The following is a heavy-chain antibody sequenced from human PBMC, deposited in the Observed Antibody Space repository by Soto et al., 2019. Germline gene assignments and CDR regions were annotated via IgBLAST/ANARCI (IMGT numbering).Heavy chain of an antibody. CDR2: ISYDGSNK. Sequence: GGSLRLSCAASGFTFSSYAMHWVRQAPGKGLEWVAVISYDGSNKYYADSVKGRFTISRDNSKNTLYLQMNSLRAEDTAVYYCAGASSRVSSVVAAYWGQGTLVTVSS. D-gene: IGHD2-15*01. J-gene: IGHJ4*02. CDR3: AGASSRVSSVVAAY. V-gene: IGHV3-30-3*01. CDR1: GFTFSSYA.